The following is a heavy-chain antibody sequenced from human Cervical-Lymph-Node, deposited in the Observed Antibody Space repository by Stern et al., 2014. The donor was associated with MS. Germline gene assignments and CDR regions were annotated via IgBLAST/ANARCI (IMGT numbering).Heavy chain of an antibody. Sequence: QVQLGQSGAEVKKPGASVKVSCKVSGYTVSELSMHWVRQAPGKGLEWMGGFDPDEGETIYAQKFQGRVTMTEDTSTDTAYMELSSLRSEDTAMYYCATIENPGTQDFDYWGQGTLVTVSS. V-gene: IGHV1-24*01. J-gene: IGHJ4*02. CDR1: GYTVSELS. CDR3: ATIENPGTQDFDY. D-gene: IGHD1-14*01. CDR2: FDPDEGET.